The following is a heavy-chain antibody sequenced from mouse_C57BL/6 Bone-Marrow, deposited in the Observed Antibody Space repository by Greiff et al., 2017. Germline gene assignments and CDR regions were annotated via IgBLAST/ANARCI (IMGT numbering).Heavy chain of an antibody. V-gene: IGHV1-26*01. CDR3: ARSVGKILRHYYAMDY. D-gene: IGHD1-1*01. CDR1: GYTFTDYY. Sequence: VQLQQSGPELVKPGASVKISCKASGYTFTDYYMNWVKQSHGKSLEWIGDINPNNGGTSYNQKFKGKATLTVDKSSSTAYMELRSLTSEDSAVYYCARSVGKILRHYYAMDYWGQGTSVTVSS. CDR2: INPNNGGT. J-gene: IGHJ4*01.